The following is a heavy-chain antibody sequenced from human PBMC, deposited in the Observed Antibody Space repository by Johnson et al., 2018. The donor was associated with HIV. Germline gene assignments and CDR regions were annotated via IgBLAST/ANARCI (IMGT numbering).Heavy chain of an antibody. J-gene: IGHJ3*02. D-gene: IGHD6-13*01. CDR3: AKGGGSSWSDAFDI. V-gene: IGHV3-23*04. CDR2: LSGSGGSP. Sequence: VLLVESGGGVVRPGGSLRLSCAASGFTFDDYGMSWVRQAPGKGLEWVSALSGSGGSPYYAEPVKGRFTISRDNSKNTLYLQMNSLRAEDTVVYYCAKGGGSSWSDAFDIWGQGTMVTGSS. CDR1: GFTFDDYG.